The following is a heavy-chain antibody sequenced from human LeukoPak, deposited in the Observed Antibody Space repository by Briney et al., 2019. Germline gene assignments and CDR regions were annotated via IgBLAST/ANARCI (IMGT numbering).Heavy chain of an antibody. V-gene: IGHV3-30*02. Sequence: GGSLRLSCAASGFTFSSYGMHWVRQAPGKGLEWVAFIRYDGSDKYYADSVKGRFTISRDNSKNTLYLQMNSLRAEDTAVYYCARDKNVLLWFGELSYYMDVWGKGTTVTVSS. CDR1: GFTFSSYG. CDR2: IRYDGSDK. J-gene: IGHJ6*03. D-gene: IGHD3-10*01. CDR3: ARDKNVLLWFGELSYYMDV.